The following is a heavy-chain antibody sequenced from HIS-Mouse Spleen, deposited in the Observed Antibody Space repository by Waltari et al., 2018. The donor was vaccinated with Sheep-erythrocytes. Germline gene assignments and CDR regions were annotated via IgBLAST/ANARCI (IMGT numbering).Heavy chain of an antibody. Sequence: QLQLQESGPGLVKPSETLSLTCTVSGGSISSSSYYWGWIRQPPGKGLEWIGSIYYSGRTYSNPALKSRVTISVDTSKNQFSLKLSSVTAADTAVYYCARDYVPGIRGYFDYWGQGTLVTVSS. CDR1: GGSISSSSYY. CDR2: IYYSGRT. D-gene: IGHD3-10*01. CDR3: ARDYVPGIRGYFDY. V-gene: IGHV4-39*07. J-gene: IGHJ4*02.